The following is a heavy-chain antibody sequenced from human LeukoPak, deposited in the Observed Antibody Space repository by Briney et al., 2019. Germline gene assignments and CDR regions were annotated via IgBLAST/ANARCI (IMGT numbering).Heavy chain of an antibody. CDR3: ARAISDYDASDI. V-gene: IGHV3-21*01. CDR1: GFTFSSYS. J-gene: IGHJ3*02. Sequence: GGSLRLSCAASGFTFSSYSMNWVRRALGKGLEGVSSISSSSNFIYYADSVKGRFTISRDDAKNSLYLQMNSLRAEDTAVYYCARAISDYDASDIWGQGTMVTVSS. D-gene: IGHD4-17*01. CDR2: ISSSSNFI.